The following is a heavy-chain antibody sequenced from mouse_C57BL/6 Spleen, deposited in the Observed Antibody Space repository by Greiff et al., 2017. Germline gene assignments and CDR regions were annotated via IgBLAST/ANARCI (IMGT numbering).Heavy chain of an antibody. CDR1: GYAFTNYL. CDR3: ARFGNYDYYAMDY. D-gene: IGHD2-1*01. V-gene: IGHV1-54*01. Sequence: QVQLQQSGAELVRPGTSVKVSCKASGYAFTNYLIEWVKQRPGQGLEWIGVINPGSGGTNYNEKFKGKATLTADKSSSPAYMQLSSLTSEDSAVYFCARFGNYDYYAMDYWGQGTSVTVSS. J-gene: IGHJ4*01. CDR2: INPGSGGT.